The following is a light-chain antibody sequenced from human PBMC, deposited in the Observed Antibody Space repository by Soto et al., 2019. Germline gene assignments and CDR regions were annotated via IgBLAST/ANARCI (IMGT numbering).Light chain of an antibody. Sequence: DIQMTQSPPTVSASVGDRVTITCRASQSIRSWLAWYQQKPGKAPKLLIYKASSLESGVPSRFSGSGSGTEFTLTISSLQPDDFATYYCQQYNSYSLFGQGTKLEIK. CDR1: QSIRSW. CDR3: QQYNSYSL. CDR2: KAS. J-gene: IGKJ2*01. V-gene: IGKV1-5*03.